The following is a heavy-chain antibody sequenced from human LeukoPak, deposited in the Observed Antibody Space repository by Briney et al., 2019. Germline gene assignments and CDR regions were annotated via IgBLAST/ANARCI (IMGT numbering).Heavy chain of an antibody. V-gene: IGHV4-38-2*01. J-gene: IGHJ4*02. Sequence: SETLSLTCAVYGGSFSGYYWGWIRQPPGKGLEWIGSIYHSGSTYYNPSLKSRVTISVDTSKNQFSLKLSSVTAADTAVHYWVLGYRYATMWGTFDYWGQGTLVTVSS. D-gene: IGHD5-18*01. CDR3: VLGYRYATMWGTFDY. CDR1: GGSFSGYY. CDR2: IYHSGST.